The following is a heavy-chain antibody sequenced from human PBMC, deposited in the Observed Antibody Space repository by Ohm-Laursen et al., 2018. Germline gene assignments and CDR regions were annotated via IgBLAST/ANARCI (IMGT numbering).Heavy chain of an antibody. V-gene: IGHV3-30*18. CDR3: AKENPSYFYDY. J-gene: IGHJ4*02. D-gene: IGHD3-10*01. CDR2: ISRDGSTK. CDR1: GFTFSNHG. Sequence: SLRLSCSASGFTFSNHGMHWVPQAPGKGLEGVAIISRDGSTKYYGDSVKGRFTISRDDSKNTLFLQMSALRAEDTALYYCAKENPSYFYDYWGQGTLVTVSS.